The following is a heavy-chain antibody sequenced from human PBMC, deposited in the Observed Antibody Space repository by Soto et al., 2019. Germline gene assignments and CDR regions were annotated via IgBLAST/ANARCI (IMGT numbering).Heavy chain of an antibody. CDR2: IFTSGST. V-gene: IGHV4-4*07. Sequence: SETLSLTCTVSSGSISHYYWSWIRQPAGKGLEWIGRIFTSGSTNYNPSLKGRVTMSIDTAKNQFSLKLSSVTAADTAMYYCTIIRMERGYNWFDPWGQGTQVTVSS. CDR1: SGSISHYY. D-gene: IGHD1-1*01. J-gene: IGHJ5*02. CDR3: TIIRMERGYNWFDP.